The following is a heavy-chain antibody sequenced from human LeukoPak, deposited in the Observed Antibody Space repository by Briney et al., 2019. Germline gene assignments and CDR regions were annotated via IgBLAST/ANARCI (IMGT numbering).Heavy chain of an antibody. Sequence: ASVKVSCKASGYTFTGYYMHWVRQAPGQGLEWMGWINPNSGGTNYAQKFQGRVTMTRDTSISTAYMELSRLRSDDTAVYYCARSGSSWTNYYYYGMDVRGQGTTVTVSS. CDR2: INPNSGGT. CDR3: ARSGSSWTNYYYYGMDV. V-gene: IGHV1-2*02. CDR1: GYTFTGYY. J-gene: IGHJ6*02. D-gene: IGHD6-13*01.